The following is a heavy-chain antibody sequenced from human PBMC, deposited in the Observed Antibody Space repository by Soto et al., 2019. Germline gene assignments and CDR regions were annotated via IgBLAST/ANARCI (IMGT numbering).Heavy chain of an antibody. CDR1: GFTFSSYA. Sequence: EVQLLESGGGLVQPGGSLRLSCAASGFTFSSYAMSWVRQAPGKGLEWVSTIHGGGGTTYYADSVKGRFTISRDNSKNMLHLQMNRLRAEDMAVYYCAKGGRLLYFDYWGQGTLVTVSS. CDR2: IHGGGGTT. V-gene: IGHV3-23*01. J-gene: IGHJ4*02. D-gene: IGHD3-16*01. CDR3: AKGGRLLYFDY.